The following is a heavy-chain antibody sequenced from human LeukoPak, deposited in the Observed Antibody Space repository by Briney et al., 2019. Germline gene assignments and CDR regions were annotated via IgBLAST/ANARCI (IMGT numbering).Heavy chain of an antibody. D-gene: IGHD5-18*01. CDR3: ARDGAYSLGLIWLDP. Sequence: ASVKVSCKTSGYSFGGYYIHWVRQAPGQGLEWMGRINPNSANTKYAQKFQGRVTMTRDMSTNTVFMELSSLRSDDTAVYYCARDGAYSLGLIWLDPWGQGTLVSVSS. CDR1: GYSFGGYY. CDR2: INPNSANT. J-gene: IGHJ5*02. V-gene: IGHV1-2*06.